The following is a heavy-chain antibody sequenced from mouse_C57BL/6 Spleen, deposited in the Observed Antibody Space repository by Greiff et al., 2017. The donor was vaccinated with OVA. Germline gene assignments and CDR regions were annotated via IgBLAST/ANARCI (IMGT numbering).Heavy chain of an antibody. CDR3: ARGRDYDDY. CDR1: GYTFTSYW. CDR2: IYPGSGST. Sequence: VQLQQPGAELVKPGASVKMSCKASGYTFTSYWLTWVKQRPGQGLEWIGDIYPGSGSTNSNETFKSKATLTVDTSSSTAYMQLSSLASEDSAVYYCARGRDYDDYWGQGTTLTVSS. J-gene: IGHJ2*01. D-gene: IGHD2-4*01. V-gene: IGHV1-55*01.